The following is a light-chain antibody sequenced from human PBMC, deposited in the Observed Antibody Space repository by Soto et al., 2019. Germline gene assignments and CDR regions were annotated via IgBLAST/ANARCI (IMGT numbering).Light chain of an antibody. CDR2: WAS. J-gene: IGKJ2*01. V-gene: IGKV4-1*01. CDR1: HSLLYTSDHNNY. Sequence: DIVMTQSPDSLAVSLGERATFKCKSSHSLLYTSDHNNYLGWYQVKPEQPPRLLIYWASNRQPGVPDRFSGSGSGTDFALTITSLQAEDVAVYYCKQYYNTPYTVGQGTKLEI. CDR3: KQYYNTPYT.